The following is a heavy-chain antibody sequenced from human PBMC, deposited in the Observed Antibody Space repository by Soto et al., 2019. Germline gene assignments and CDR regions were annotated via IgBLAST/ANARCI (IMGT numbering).Heavy chain of an antibody. J-gene: IGHJ5*02. CDR3: ARHPTGFPNWSDR. CDR1: GASISTSPYN. CDR2: ISYGATP. Sequence: PSETLSLTCSVSGASISTSPYNWGWIRQPPKKGLEWIGTISYGATPYSTASLESRVTMSVDTAKNQFSLKLSSVTAADTAVYYCARHPTGFPNWSDRWGLGTLVTVSS. D-gene: IGHD1-1*01. V-gene: IGHV4-39*01.